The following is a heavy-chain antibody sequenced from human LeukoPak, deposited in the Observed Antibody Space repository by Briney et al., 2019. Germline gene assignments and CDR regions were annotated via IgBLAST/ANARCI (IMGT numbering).Heavy chain of an antibody. CDR2: ISGSGIST. J-gene: IGHJ4*02. CDR3: AKGGYKTPFDY. Sequence: PGGSLRLSCAASGFTFSSYAMSWVRQAPGKGLEWVSDISGSGISTYYADSVKGRFTISRDNSKNTLYLQMSSLRAEDTAVYYCAKGGYKTPFDYWGQGTLVTVSS. CDR1: GFTFSSYA. V-gene: IGHV3-23*01. D-gene: IGHD5-18*01.